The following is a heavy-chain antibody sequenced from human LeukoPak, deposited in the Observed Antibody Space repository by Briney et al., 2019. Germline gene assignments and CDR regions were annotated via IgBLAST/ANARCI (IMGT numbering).Heavy chain of an antibody. CDR1: GGSISSYY. Sequence: SETLSLTCTVSGGSISSYYWSWIRQPAGKGLEWIGRIYTSGSTNYNPSLKSRVTMSVDTSKNQFSLKLSSVTAADTAVYYCARVEKYTSSGPTDPWGQGTLVTVSS. D-gene: IGHD6-13*01. CDR2: IYTSGST. J-gene: IGHJ5*02. CDR3: ARVEKYTSSGPTDP. V-gene: IGHV4-4*07.